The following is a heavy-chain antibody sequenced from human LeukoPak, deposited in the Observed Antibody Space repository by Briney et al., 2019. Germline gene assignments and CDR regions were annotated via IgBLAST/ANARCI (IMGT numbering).Heavy chain of an antibody. CDR3: ARETNWTPDY. V-gene: IGHV3-7*05. J-gene: IGHJ4*02. CDR2: IKGDGSEI. Sequence: PGGSLRLSCAASAFTFSDYWMSWVRHPPGKGLEWVANIKGDGSEIYYMDSVKGRFTISRDNAKNSLYLQMNSLTAEDAAVYYCARETNWTPDYWGQGTLVTVSS. D-gene: IGHD1-1*01. CDR1: AFTFSDYW.